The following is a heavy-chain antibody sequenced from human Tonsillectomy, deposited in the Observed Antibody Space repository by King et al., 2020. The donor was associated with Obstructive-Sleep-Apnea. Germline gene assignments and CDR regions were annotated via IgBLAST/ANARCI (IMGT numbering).Heavy chain of an antibody. D-gene: IGHD5-12*01. CDR1: GGSISNYY. CDR3: ARHRGVEDYGGYGDYFDY. J-gene: IGHJ4*02. Sequence: QLQESGPGLVKPSETLSLTCTVSGGSISNYYWSWIRQPPGKGLEWIGYMYYSGNTNFNPSLKSRVTISADTSKIQISLRLSSLTAADTAVYYCARHRGVEDYGGYGDYFDYWGQGTLVTVSS. CDR2: MYYSGNT. V-gene: IGHV4-59*08.